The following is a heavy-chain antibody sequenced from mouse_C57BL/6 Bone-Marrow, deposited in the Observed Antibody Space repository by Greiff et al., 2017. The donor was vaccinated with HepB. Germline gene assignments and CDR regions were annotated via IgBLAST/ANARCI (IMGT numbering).Heavy chain of an antibody. D-gene: IGHD2-5*01. CDR2: INPSNGGT. Sequence: VQLQQPGTELVKPGASVKLSCKASGYTFTSYWMHWVKQRPGQGLEWIGNINPSNGGTNYNEKFKSKATLTVAKSSSTAYMQLSILTSEDAAVYYCARSYYSNHWYFDVWGTGTTVTVSS. V-gene: IGHV1-53*01. CDR1: GYTFTSYW. CDR3: ARSYYSNHWYFDV. J-gene: IGHJ1*03.